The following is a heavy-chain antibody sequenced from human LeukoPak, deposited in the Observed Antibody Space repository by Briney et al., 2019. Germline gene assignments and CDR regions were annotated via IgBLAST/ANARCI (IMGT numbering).Heavy chain of an antibody. J-gene: IGHJ4*02. CDR1: GFTFSSYG. CDR2: ISGSGGST. V-gene: IGHV3-23*01. D-gene: IGHD6-19*01. CDR3: ALGAVAGTVIDY. Sequence: GGSLRLSCAASGFTFSSYGMSWVRRAPGKGLEWVSAISGSGGSTYYADSVKGRFTISRDNSKNTLYLQMNSLRAEDTAVYYCALGAVAGTVIDYWGQGTLVTVSS.